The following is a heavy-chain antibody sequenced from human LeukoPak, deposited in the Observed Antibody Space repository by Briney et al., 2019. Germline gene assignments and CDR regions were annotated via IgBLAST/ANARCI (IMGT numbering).Heavy chain of an antibody. D-gene: IGHD3-10*01. V-gene: IGHV4-34*01. Sequence: SETLSLTCAVHGGSFSGYNWTWIRQPPGKGREWIGEINHSGSTNYNPSLKSRVTISVDTSKNQFSMKLSSVTAADTAVYYCAISSPRITMVRGVTKWGYWGQGTLVTVSS. CDR2: INHSGST. CDR1: GGSFSGYN. J-gene: IGHJ4*02. CDR3: AISSPRITMVRGVTKWGY.